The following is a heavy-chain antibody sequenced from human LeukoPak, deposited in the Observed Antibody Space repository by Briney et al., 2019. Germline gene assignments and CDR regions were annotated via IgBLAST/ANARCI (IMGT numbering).Heavy chain of an antibody. J-gene: IGHJ3*02. CDR2: ITGSGAGI. V-gene: IGHV3-23*01. Sequence: GGSLRLSCAASGLTFSNYAMTWVRQAPGKRLEWVSSITGSGAGIYADSVKGRFSVSRDNSQNTLFLHMNSLRADDTALYYCSKDPNGDYIGAFDMWGPGTMVTVSS. CDR3: SKDPNGDYIGAFDM. D-gene: IGHD4-17*01. CDR1: GLTFSNYA.